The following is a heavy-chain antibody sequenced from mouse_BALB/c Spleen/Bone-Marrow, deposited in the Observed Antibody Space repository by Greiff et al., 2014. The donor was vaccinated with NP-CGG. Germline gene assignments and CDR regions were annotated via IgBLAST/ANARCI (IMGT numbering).Heavy chain of an antibody. V-gene: IGHV14-3*02. Sequence: GMIDPANGNTKYDPKFQGKATITADTSSNTAYLQLXSLTSEDTAVYYCARYYYGSSYFDYWGQGTTLTVSS. CDR3: ARYYYGSSYFDY. J-gene: IGHJ2*01. D-gene: IGHD1-1*01. CDR2: IDPANGNT.